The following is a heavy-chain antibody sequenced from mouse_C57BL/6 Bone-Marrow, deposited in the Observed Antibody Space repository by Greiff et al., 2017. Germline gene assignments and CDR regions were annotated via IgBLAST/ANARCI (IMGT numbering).Heavy chain of an antibody. CDR3: ARDYYGSSYDYFGY. J-gene: IGHJ2*01. Sequence: QVQLQQPGAELVKPGASVKLSCKASGYTFTSYWMHWVKQRPGQGLEWIGMIHPNSGSTNYNEKFKSKATLTVDKSSSTAYMQLSSLTSEDSAVYYCARDYYGSSYDYFGYWGQGTTLTVS. V-gene: IGHV1-64*01. CDR2: IHPNSGST. D-gene: IGHD1-1*01. CDR1: GYTFTSYW.